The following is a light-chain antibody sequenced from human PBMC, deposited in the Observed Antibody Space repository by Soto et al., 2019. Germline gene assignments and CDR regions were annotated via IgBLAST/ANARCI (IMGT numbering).Light chain of an antibody. V-gene: IGKV1-39*01. CDR2: AAS. Sequence: DIPMTQSPSSLSASVGDRVTITCRASQSITTYLNWYQHKPGKAPKLLIHAASSLQSGVPSRFSGSGSGTDFTLTISSLQPEDFATYYCHQSYSVPYTFGQGTKLEIK. CDR1: QSITTY. CDR3: HQSYSVPYT. J-gene: IGKJ2*01.